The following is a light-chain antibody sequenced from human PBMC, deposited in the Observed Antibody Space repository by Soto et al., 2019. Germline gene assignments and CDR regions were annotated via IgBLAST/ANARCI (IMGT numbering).Light chain of an antibody. Sequence: DVVMTQSPLSLPVTLGQPASISCRSSQSLIHSDGDTYLNWFQQRPGQSPRRLIYKVSDRDSGVPERFTGSGAGTDFTLKISRVEAEDVGVYYCMQGTHWPWTFGQGNEVEIK. J-gene: IGKJ1*01. CDR3: MQGTHWPWT. CDR2: KVS. V-gene: IGKV2-30*02. CDR1: QSLIHSDGDTY.